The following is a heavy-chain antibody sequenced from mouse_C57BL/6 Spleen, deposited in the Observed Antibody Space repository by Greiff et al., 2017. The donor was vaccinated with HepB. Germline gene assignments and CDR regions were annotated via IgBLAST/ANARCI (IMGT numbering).Heavy chain of an antibody. CDR2: ISDGGSYT. V-gene: IGHV5-4*01. J-gene: IGHJ2*01. CDR3: AREGTTVVAPYFDY. D-gene: IGHD1-1*01. Sequence: EVQRVESGGGLVKPGGSLKLSCAASGFTFSSYAMSWVRQTPEKRLEWVATISDGGSYTYYPDNVKGRFTISRDNAKNNLYLQMSHLKSEDTAMYYCAREGTTVVAPYFDYWGQGTTLTVSS. CDR1: GFTFSSYA.